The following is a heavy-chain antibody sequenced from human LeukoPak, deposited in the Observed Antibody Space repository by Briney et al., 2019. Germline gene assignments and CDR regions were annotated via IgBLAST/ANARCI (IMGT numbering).Heavy chain of an antibody. Sequence: ASVKVSCKASGNTFSIYNMHWVRQAPGQGLEWMGIINPSGGTSYAQKLQGRVTMTRDTSSSTVYMELSSLTSEDTAVYYCAREGVAATGLDYWGQGTLVTVSP. CDR3: AREGVAATGLDY. D-gene: IGHD6-13*01. CDR1: GNTFSIYN. CDR2: INPSGGT. V-gene: IGHV1-46*01. J-gene: IGHJ4*02.